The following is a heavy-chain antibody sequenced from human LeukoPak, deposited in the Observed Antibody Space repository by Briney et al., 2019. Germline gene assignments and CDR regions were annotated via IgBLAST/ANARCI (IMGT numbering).Heavy chain of an antibody. CDR2: IGSSSSYI. CDR1: GFTFSSYS. J-gene: IGHJ4*02. V-gene: IGHV3-21*01. D-gene: IGHD4-11*01. CDR3: ARDSGRVIDY. Sequence: GGSLRLSCAASGFTFSSYSMNWVRQAPGKGLEWVSSIGSSSSYIYYADSVKGRFTISRDNAKNSLYLQMNSLRAEDTAVYYCARDSGRVIDYWGQGTLVTVSS.